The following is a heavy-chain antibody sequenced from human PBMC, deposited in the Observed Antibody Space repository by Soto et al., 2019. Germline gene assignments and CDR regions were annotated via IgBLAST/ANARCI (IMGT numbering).Heavy chain of an antibody. Sequence: QVQLQESGPGLVKPSQTLSLTCNVSGDSINNVGHSWSWIRQPPGKGLEWIGFIYYSGTTYYNPSLKSRGTMSVHTSKIQFSLKLNSVTAADTAVYYCARSAVGATKSGFDSWGQGTLVTVSS. CDR3: ARSAVGATKSGFDS. V-gene: IGHV4-31*03. CDR2: IYYSGTT. CDR1: GDSINNVGHS. J-gene: IGHJ4*02. D-gene: IGHD1-26*01.